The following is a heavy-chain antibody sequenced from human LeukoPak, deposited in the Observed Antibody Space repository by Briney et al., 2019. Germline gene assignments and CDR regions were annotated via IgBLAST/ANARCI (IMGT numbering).Heavy chain of an antibody. CDR2: IIPIFGTA. J-gene: IGHJ6*03. D-gene: IGHD3-3*01. CDR3: ARAYTPNYDFWSGYYHYYYYMDV. Sequence: GSSVKVSCKASGGTFSSYAISWVRQAPGQGLEWMGGIIPIFGTANYAQKFQGGVTITTDESTSTAYMELSSLRSEDTAVYYCARAYTPNYDFWSGYYHYYYYMDVWGKGTTVTVSS. CDR1: GGTFSSYA. V-gene: IGHV1-69*05.